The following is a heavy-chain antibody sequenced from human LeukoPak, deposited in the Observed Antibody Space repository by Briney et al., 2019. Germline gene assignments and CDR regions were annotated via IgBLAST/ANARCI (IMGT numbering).Heavy chain of an antibody. J-gene: IGHJ4*02. D-gene: IGHD6-13*01. CDR2: IKSKTDGGTT. Sequence: GGSLRLSCAASGFTFDDYGMSWVRQAPGKGLEWVGRIKSKTDGGTTDYAAPVKGRFTISRDDSKNTLYLQMNSLKTEDTAVYYCTTGIAAAAYYFDYWGQGTLVTVSS. CDR3: TTGIAAAAYYFDY. CDR1: GFTFDDYG. V-gene: IGHV3-15*01.